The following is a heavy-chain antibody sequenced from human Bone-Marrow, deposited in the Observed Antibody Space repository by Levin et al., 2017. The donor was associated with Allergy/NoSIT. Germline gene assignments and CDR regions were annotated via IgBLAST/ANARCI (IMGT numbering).Heavy chain of an antibody. CDR3: ARSGRAADSYYSYMDV. J-gene: IGHJ6*03. D-gene: IGHD2-15*01. V-gene: IGHV3-7*01. CDR2: MKEDGSEN. Sequence: AGGSLRLSCAASGFTFSSFWMSWVRQAPGKGLEWVASMKEDGSENFYVDSVKGRFTISRDNAKNSLYLQMNSLRTEDTAVYYCARSGRAADSYYSYMDVWGKGTTVTVSS. CDR1: GFTFSSFW.